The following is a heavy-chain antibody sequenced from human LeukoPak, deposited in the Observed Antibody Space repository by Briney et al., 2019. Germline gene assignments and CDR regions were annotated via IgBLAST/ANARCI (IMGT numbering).Heavy chain of an antibody. CDR1: GFIFSSYA. CDR3: ARGRSITIFGVVRIPHAFDI. D-gene: IGHD3-3*01. CDR2: ISYDGSNK. Sequence: GRSLRLSCAASGFIFSSYAMHWVRQAPGKGLEWVAVISYDGSNKYYADSVKGRFTISRDNSRNTLYLQMNSLRAEDTAVYYCARGRSITIFGVVRIPHAFDIWGQGTKVTVSS. V-gene: IGHV3-30-3*01. J-gene: IGHJ3*02.